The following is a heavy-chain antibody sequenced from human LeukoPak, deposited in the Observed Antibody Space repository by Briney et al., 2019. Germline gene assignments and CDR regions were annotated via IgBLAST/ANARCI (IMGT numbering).Heavy chain of an antibody. CDR3: AKEEITFGGVIVKHFQH. D-gene: IGHD3-16*02. CDR2: ISGRGGNT. V-gene: IGHV3-23*01. Sequence: PGGSLRLSCAASGFTFSSYAMSWVRQAPGKGLEWVSLISGRGGNTYYADSVKGRFTISRDNSKNTLYLQMNSLRAEDTAVYYCAKEEITFGGVIVKHFQHWGQGTLVTVSS. CDR1: GFTFSSYA. J-gene: IGHJ1*01.